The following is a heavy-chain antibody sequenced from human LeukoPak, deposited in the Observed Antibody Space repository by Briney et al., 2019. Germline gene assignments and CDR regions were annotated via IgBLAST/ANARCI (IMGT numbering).Heavy chain of an antibody. CDR3: ARDKALQLYHYDSSIDRSTDAFDI. Sequence: GASVKVSCKASGYTFTSYGITWVRQAPGQGLEWMGWISAYNGNTNYAQKIQGRVTMTTDTSTSTVYMELRSLRSDDTAMYFCARDKALQLYHYDSSIDRSTDAFDIWGQGTMVTVSS. CDR1: GYTFTSYG. V-gene: IGHV1-18*01. CDR2: ISAYNGNT. D-gene: IGHD3-22*01. J-gene: IGHJ3*02.